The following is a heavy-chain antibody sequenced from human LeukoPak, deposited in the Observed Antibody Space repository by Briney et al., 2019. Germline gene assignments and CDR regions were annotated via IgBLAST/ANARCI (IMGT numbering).Heavy chain of an antibody. Sequence: GGSLRLSCAASGFTVSSNYMSWVRQAPGKGLEWVSVIYSGGSTYYTDSVKGRFTTSRDNSKNTLYLQMNSLRAEDTAVYYCASTPRYCSGGSCYSPWGQGTLVTVPS. CDR1: GFTVSSNY. CDR3: ASTPRYCSGGSCYSP. D-gene: IGHD2-15*01. CDR2: IYSGGST. V-gene: IGHV3-66*01. J-gene: IGHJ5*02.